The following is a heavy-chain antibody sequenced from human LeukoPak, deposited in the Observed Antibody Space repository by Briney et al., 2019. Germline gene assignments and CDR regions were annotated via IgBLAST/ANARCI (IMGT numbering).Heavy chain of an antibody. CDR1: GFTFRDFA. Sequence: GGSLRLSCAASGFTFRDFAMSWVRLAPGQGLNWVATISNAGGTTNFADSVRGRFTISRDNSKSMLYLQMNRLRAEDTALYYCTKDGLRGYDFDYWGQGALVTVSS. CDR2: ISNAGGTT. V-gene: IGHV3-23*01. D-gene: IGHD5-12*01. CDR3: TKDGLRGYDFDY. J-gene: IGHJ4*02.